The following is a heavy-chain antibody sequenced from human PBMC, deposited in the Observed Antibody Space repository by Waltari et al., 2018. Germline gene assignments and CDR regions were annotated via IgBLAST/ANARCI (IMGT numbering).Heavy chain of an antibody. J-gene: IGHJ4*02. CDR3: ARDYIQGTGYSSS. D-gene: IGHD6-13*01. CDR2: IYSGGST. V-gene: IGHV3-53*02. Sequence: EVQLVETGGGLIQPGGSLRLSCAASGFTVSSNYMSWVRQAPGKGLEWVSVIYSGGSTYYADSVKGRFTISRDNSKNTLYLQMNSLRAEDTAVYYCARDYIQGTGYSSSWGQGTLVTVSS. CDR1: GFTVSSNY.